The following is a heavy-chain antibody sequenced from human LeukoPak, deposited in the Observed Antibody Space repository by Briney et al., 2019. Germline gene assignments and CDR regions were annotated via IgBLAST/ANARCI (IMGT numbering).Heavy chain of an antibody. CDR3: ARGWNQLLWTGNWFDP. CDR1: GGTFSSYA. D-gene: IGHD2-2*01. J-gene: IGHJ5*02. V-gene: IGHV1-69*05. CDR2: IIPIFGTA. Sequence: ASVKVSCKASGGTFSSYAISWVRQAPGQGLEWIGRIIPIFGTANYAQKFQGRVTITTDESTSTAYMELSSLRSEDTAVYYCARGWNQLLWTGNWFDPWGQGTLLTVSS.